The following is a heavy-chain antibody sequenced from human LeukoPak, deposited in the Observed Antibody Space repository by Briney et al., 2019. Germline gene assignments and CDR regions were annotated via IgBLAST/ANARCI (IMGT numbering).Heavy chain of an antibody. J-gene: IGHJ3*02. CDR2: IRYDGSNK. CDR1: GFTFSSYG. V-gene: IGHV3-30*02. CDR3: AKDRIGYCSSTSCSGRTFDI. Sequence: GGSLRLSCAASGFTFSSYGMHWVRQAPGKGLEWVAFIRYDGSNKYYADSVKGRFTISRDNSKNTLYLQMNSLRAEDTAVYYCAKDRIGYCSSTSCSGRTFDIWGQGTMVTVSS. D-gene: IGHD2-2*01.